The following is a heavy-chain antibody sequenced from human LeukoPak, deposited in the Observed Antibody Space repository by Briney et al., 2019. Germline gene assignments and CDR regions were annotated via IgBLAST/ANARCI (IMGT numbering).Heavy chain of an antibody. D-gene: IGHD4-4*01. J-gene: IGHJ6*02. CDR2: IYYSGST. CDR3: ARDHTETSSLNFRNYYYYGMDI. CDR1: GGSIRSGDYS. Sequence: SETLSLTCGVSGGSIRSGDYSWNWIRQHPGKGLEWIGYIYYSGSTYYNPSLTSRVTMSVDTSKNQFSLKLSSVTAADTAIYYCARDHTETSSLNFRNYYYYGMDIWGQGTTVIVSS. V-gene: IGHV4-31*11.